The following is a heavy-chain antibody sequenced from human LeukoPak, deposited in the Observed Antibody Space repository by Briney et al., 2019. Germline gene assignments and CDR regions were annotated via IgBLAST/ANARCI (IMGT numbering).Heavy chain of an antibody. CDR3: VKRDKGTFDY. CDR2: ISGSGGST. D-gene: IGHD3-16*01. Sequence: HTGGSLRLSCAASGFTFSSYAMSWVRQAPGKGLEWVSAISGSGGSTYYADAVKGRFIISRDNSKNTSYLQMNSLRAEDTAVYYCVKRDKGTFDYWGRGTLVTVSS. CDR1: GFTFSSYA. V-gene: IGHV3-23*01. J-gene: IGHJ4*02.